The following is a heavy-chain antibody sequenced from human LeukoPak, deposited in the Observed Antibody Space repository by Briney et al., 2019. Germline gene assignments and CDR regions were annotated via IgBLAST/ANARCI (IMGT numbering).Heavy chain of an antibody. CDR1: AFTFSSYG. J-gene: IGHJ3*02. Sequence: PPGGSLRLSCAAAAFTFSSYGMHWVRQAPGKGLEWVTVIWYDGSNKYYADSVKGPFTISRDNSKNTLYLQMNSLRAEDTAVYYCARALTTAWVGAFDIWGQGTMVTVSS. CDR3: ARALTTAWVGAFDI. V-gene: IGHV3-33*08. CDR2: IWYDGSNK. D-gene: IGHD4-17*01.